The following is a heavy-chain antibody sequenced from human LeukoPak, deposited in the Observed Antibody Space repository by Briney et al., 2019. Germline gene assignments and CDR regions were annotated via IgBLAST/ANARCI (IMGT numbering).Heavy chain of an antibody. Sequence: SETLSLTCAVYGGSFSGYYWSWIRQPPGKGLEWIGEINHSGSTNYNPSLKSRVTISVDTSKNQFSLKLSSVTAADTAVYYCARDNPISTTNAFDIWGQGTMVTVSS. CDR2: INHSGST. V-gene: IGHV4-34*01. CDR3: ARDNPISTTNAFDI. J-gene: IGHJ3*02. CDR1: GGSFSGYY. D-gene: IGHD1-1*01.